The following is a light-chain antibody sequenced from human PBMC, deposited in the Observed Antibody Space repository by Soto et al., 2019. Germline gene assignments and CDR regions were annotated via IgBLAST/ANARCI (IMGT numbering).Light chain of an antibody. CDR3: QQRKKWPPIT. CDR1: QSVDNF. J-gene: IGKJ5*01. CDR2: DAS. V-gene: IGKV3-11*01. Sequence: DIVLTQSPATLSSSPGERVTLSCRASQSVDNFLAWYQQKPGQPPRLLLYDASNRASGIPARFSGSGSGTDFTLTISSLEPEDLAIYFCQQRKKWPPITFGQGTRLEI.